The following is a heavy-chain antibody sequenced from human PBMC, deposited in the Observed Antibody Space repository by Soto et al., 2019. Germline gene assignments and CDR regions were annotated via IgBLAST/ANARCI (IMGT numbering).Heavy chain of an antibody. V-gene: IGHV4-38-2*01. CDR2: IFHSGIS. Sequence: SETLSLTCAVSGYSISSGFFRGWIRQSPGGGLEWIGSIFHSGISYYNPSLKSRVTMSVDTSKNHFSLKLTSVTAADTAVYYCARTDYFDYWGPGTLVTVSS. CDR1: GYSISSGFF. J-gene: IGHJ4*02. CDR3: ARTDYFDY.